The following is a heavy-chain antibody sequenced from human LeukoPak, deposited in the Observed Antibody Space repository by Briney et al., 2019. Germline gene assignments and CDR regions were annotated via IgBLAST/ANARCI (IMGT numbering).Heavy chain of an antibody. CDR3: AELGITMIGGV. J-gene: IGHJ6*04. D-gene: IGHD3-10*02. Sequence: GGSLRLSCAVSGFTFNTYTMNWVRQAPGKGLEWVSSISSPTPYIYYADSVRGRFTISRDNTKNSLYLQMNSLRAEDTAVYYCAELGITMIGGVWGKGTTVTISS. V-gene: IGHV3-21*01. CDR2: ISSPTPYI. CDR1: GFTFNTYT.